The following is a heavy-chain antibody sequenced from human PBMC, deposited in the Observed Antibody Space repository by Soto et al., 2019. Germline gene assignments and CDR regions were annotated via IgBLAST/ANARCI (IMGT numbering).Heavy chain of an antibody. CDR1: GGSISSNS. D-gene: IGHD3-10*01. J-gene: IGHJ6*02. V-gene: IGHV4-59*01. CDR2: IHYGGST. CDR3: ARLLTMIRGYGMDV. Sequence: KASETLSLTCTVSGGSISSNSWSWIRQPPGKGLEWIACIHYGGSTNYNPSLKSRVTISVDTSKNQFSLKLTSVTAADTAVYYCARLLTMIRGYGMDVWGQGTTVTVSS.